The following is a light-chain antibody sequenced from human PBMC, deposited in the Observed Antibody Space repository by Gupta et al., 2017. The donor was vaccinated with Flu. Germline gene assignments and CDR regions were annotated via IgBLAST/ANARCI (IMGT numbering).Light chain of an antibody. V-gene: IGKV1-39*01. Sequence: PSSLSASVGDRVTITCRASQRTSNYLHWSQHNPGKVPQLLIYATSRVKSGVPSRFRGSGSASDFTLTISRLQPENFATYYCQQSNTPRPTLGQGTKVEIK. J-gene: IGKJ2*01. CDR3: QQSNTPRPT. CDR1: QRTSNY. CDR2: ATS.